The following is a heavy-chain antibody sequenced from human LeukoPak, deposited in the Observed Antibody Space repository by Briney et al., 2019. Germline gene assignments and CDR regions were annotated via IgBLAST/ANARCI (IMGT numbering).Heavy chain of an antibody. J-gene: IGHJ6*03. Sequence: GGSLRLSCAASGFSLSSYSMNWVRQAPGKGLEWVSSITISSNFIYYADSVKGRFTISRDNAKSSLFLQMNSLRAEDTAVYYCAKAPTSYYNYMDVWGKGTTVTVSS. V-gene: IGHV3-21*04. CDR3: AKAPTSYYNYMDV. CDR1: GFSLSSYS. CDR2: ITISSNFI.